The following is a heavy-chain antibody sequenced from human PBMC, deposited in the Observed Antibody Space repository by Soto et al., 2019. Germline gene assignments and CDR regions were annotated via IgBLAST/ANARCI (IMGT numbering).Heavy chain of an antibody. Sequence: QVQLVQSRAEVKKPGASVKVSCKTSGYIFTAYSMHWVRQAPGQGLEWMGVVNPSGGSAHYAQSFEGRVTLTRDTSTSTFYMELSSLRSEDTAVYYCAREENCRGGTCYADYFHHWGQGTLVTDSS. D-gene: IGHD2-15*01. CDR2: VNPSGGSA. CDR3: AREENCRGGTCYADYFHH. CDR1: GYIFTAYS. V-gene: IGHV1-46*01. J-gene: IGHJ1*01.